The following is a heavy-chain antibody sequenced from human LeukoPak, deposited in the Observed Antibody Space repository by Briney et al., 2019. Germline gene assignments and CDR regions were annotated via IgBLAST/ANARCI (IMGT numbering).Heavy chain of an antibody. CDR3: ARGVTQKYYYYYMDV. J-gene: IGHJ6*03. D-gene: IGHD2-21*02. CDR1: GYTFTGYY. V-gene: IGHV1-2*02. CDR2: INPNSGGT. Sequence: ASVKVSCKASGYTFTGYYMHWVRQAPGQGLEWMGWINPNSGGTNYAQKFQGRVTMTRDTSISTAYMELSRLRSDDTAVYYCARGVTQKYYYYYMDVWGKGTTVTISS.